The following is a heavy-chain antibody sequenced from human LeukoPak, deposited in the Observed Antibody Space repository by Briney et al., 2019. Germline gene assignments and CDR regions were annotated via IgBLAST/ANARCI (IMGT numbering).Heavy chain of an antibody. D-gene: IGHD3-22*01. CDR3: AKYYSDSSSYIDY. J-gene: IGHJ4*01. CDR1: GFTLSTYA. Sequence: GASLRLSCAASGFTLSTYAMSWVRQAPGKGLEWVSAISGSGGSTYYADSVRGRFTISRDSSKNTLYLQMNSLRAEDTAVYYCAKYYSDSSSYIDYWGHGSLVTVSS. V-gene: IGHV3-23*01. CDR2: ISGSGGST.